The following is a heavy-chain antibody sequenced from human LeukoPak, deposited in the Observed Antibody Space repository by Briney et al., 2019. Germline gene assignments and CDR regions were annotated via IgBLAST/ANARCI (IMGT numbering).Heavy chain of an antibody. V-gene: IGHV5-51*01. CDR1: GYPFINYW. D-gene: IGHD2-2*02. J-gene: IGHJ4*02. Sequence: GESLTISCEASGYPFINYWIGWVRQMPGKGLEWMGIIFPGDSDTRYSPSFQAQVTISADKFISTAYLEWSSLKASDTAIYYCARRSRYCTTASCYTVFDYWGQGTLVTVSS. CDR2: IFPGDSDT. CDR3: ARRSRYCTTASCYTVFDY.